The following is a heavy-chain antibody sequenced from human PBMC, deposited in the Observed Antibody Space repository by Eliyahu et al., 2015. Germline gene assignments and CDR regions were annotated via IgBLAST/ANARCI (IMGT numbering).Heavy chain of an antibody. J-gene: IGHJ3*02. V-gene: IGHV3-48*03. Sequence: EVQLVESGGGLVQPGGSLTLSCAASXFTFKHYEMNWXRQAPGKGLEWVSYISSSGSTKYYADSVKGRFTISRDNAENSLYLQMNSLRADDTAVYYCAKEGPTNWGDDAFDIWGQGTMVTVSS. D-gene: IGHD7-27*01. CDR1: XFTFKHYE. CDR2: ISSSGSTK. CDR3: AKEGPTNWGDDAFDI.